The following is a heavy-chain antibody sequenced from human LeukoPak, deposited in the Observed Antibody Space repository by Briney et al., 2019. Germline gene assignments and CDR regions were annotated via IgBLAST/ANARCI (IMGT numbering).Heavy chain of an antibody. CDR3: ARGRILYSSSSSTRLATSTRQRMYYFDY. CDR1: GGSFSGYY. Sequence: SSETLSLTCAVYGGSFSGYYWSWIRQPPGKGLEWIGEINHSGSTNYNPSLKSRVTISVDTSENQFSLKLSSVTAADTAVYYCARGRILYSSSSSTRLATSTRQRMYYFDYWGQGTLVTVSS. D-gene: IGHD6-6*01. J-gene: IGHJ4*02. CDR2: INHSGST. V-gene: IGHV4-34*01.